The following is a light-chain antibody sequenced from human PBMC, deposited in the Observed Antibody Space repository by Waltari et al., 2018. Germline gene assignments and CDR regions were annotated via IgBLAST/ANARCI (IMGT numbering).Light chain of an antibody. CDR3: QQYCTIPIT. Sequence: EVVMTQSPATLSVSPGERATLSCRASQSVSRDLAWYQQKPGQAPRLLIYGASTRITGVPARFTGSGSGAEFSLTISSLQSEDVAIYYCQQYCTIPITFGQGTRLEIK. CDR2: GAS. V-gene: IGKV3-15*01. J-gene: IGKJ5*01. CDR1: QSVSRD.